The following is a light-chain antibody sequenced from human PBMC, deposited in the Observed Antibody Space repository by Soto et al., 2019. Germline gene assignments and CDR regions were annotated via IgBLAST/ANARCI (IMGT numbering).Light chain of an antibody. Sequence: QSVLTQPPAASVTPGQRVTISCSGSSSNIGSNTVNWYQQLPGTAPKLLIYSNNQRPSGVHDRFSGSKSGTSASLAISGLQSEDEADYYCAAWDDSLNGFYVFGTGTKVTVL. J-gene: IGLJ1*01. CDR2: SNN. CDR1: SSNIGSNT. CDR3: AAWDDSLNGFYV. V-gene: IGLV1-44*01.